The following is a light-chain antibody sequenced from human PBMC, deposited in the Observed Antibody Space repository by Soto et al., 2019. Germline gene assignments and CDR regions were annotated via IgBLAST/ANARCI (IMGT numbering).Light chain of an antibody. CDR2: LNSDGSH. CDR1: SGHSIYA. Sequence: QPVLTQSPSASASLGASVKLTCTLSSGHSIYAIAWHQQQPEKGPRYLMKLNSDGSHTKGDGFPDRFSGSSSGAERYLTISSLQSEDEADYYCQTWGTGIQVFGGGTKVTVL. J-gene: IGLJ2*01. V-gene: IGLV4-69*01. CDR3: QTWGTGIQV.